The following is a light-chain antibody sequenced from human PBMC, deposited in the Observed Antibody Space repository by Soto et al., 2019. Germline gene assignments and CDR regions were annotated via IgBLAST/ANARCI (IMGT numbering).Light chain of an antibody. V-gene: IGKV3-20*01. Sequence: EIVLTQSPGTLSLSPGERATLSCRASQSVSGSSVAWYQQKLGQAPRLLIYDASSRATGIPDRFSGSGSGTDFTLTISRLEPEDFALYHCQQHGNALWTFGQGTKVEIK. J-gene: IGKJ1*01. CDR3: QQHGNALWT. CDR1: QSVSGSS. CDR2: DAS.